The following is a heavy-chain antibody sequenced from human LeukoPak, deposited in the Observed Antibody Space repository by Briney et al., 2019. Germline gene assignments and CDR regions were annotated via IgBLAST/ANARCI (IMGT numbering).Heavy chain of an antibody. CDR2: IYSGGRT. J-gene: IGHJ6*02. V-gene: IGHV3-53*01. CDR1: GFTVSSNY. CDR3: AKIVVPAAYYFYGMDI. D-gene: IGHD2-2*01. Sequence: GGSLRLSCAASGFTVSSNYMSWVRQAPGKGLEWVSVIYSGGRTYYADSVKGRFTISRDNSKKTVDLQMNNLRVEDSAIFYCAKIVVPAAYYFYGMDIWGPGTTVTVSS.